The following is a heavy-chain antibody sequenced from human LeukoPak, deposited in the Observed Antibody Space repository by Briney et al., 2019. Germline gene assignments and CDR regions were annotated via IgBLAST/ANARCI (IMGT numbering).Heavy chain of an antibody. CDR2: ISASGDGI. CDR1: GFTFSSHA. D-gene: IGHD6-13*01. Sequence: GGSLRLSCAASGFTFSSHAMSWVRQAPGKGLEWVSAISASGDGIYYTDSVKGRFTMSRDNSKDTLHLQMNSLRADDTAVYYCAKTPGGAAGNRVFDHWGQGALVTVSS. J-gene: IGHJ4*02. V-gene: IGHV3-23*01. CDR3: AKTPGGAAGNRVFDH.